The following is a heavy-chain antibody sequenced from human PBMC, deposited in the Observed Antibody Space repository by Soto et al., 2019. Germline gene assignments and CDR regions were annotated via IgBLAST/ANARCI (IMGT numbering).Heavy chain of an antibody. V-gene: IGHV5-10-1*01. Sequence: PGESLKISCKGSGYSFTSYWISWVRQMPGKGLEWMGRIDPSDSYTNYSPSFQGHVTISADKSISTAYLQWSSLKASDTAMYYCARRAFGYYYYYYYGMDVWGQGTTVTVSS. CDR2: IDPSDSYT. CDR1: GYSFTSYW. J-gene: IGHJ6*02. D-gene: IGHD5-12*01. CDR3: ARRAFGYYYYYYYGMDV.